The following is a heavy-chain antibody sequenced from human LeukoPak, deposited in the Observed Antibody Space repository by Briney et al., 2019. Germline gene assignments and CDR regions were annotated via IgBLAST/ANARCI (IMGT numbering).Heavy chain of an antibody. CDR2: ISYDGSNK. J-gene: IGHJ4*02. Sequence: GGSLRLSCAASGFTFSSYAMHWVRQAPGKGLQWVAVISYDGSNKYYADSVKGRFTISRDNSKNTLYLQMNSLRAEDTAVYYCARPHREWLVNPYFDYWGQGTLVTVSS. V-gene: IGHV3-30-3*01. CDR1: GFTFSSYA. CDR3: ARPHREWLVNPYFDY. D-gene: IGHD6-19*01.